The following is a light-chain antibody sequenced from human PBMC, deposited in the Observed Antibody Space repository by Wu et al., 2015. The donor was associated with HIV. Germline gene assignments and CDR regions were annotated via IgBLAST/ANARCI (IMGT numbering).Light chain of an antibody. Sequence: EIVMTQSPATLSVSPGERATLSCRASQSVSNNLAWYQQKPGQAPRLLIYGASTRATDIPARFSGSGSGTDFTLTISTLQSEDFAVYYCQQYKNWPLTFGGGTKVEIK. J-gene: IGKJ4*01. V-gene: IGKV3-15*01. CDR2: GAS. CDR3: QQYKNWPLT. CDR1: QSVSNN.